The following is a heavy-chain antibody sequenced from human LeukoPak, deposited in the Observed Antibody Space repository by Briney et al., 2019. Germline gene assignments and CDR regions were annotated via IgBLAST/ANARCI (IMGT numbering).Heavy chain of an antibody. J-gene: IGHJ4*02. Sequence: KPSETLSLTCTVSGGSISSYYWSWIRQPPGKGLEWIGYIYYSGSTNYNPSLKSRVTISVDTSKNQFSLKLSSVTAADTAVHYCARGATGYWGQGTLVTVSS. CDR2: IYYSGST. V-gene: IGHV4-59*01. CDR1: GGSISSYY. CDR3: ARGATGY.